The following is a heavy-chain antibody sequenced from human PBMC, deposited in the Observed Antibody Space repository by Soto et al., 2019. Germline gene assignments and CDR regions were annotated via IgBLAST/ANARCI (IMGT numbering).Heavy chain of an antibody. V-gene: IGHV1-46*01. Sequence: ASVKVSCKASGYTFTSYYMHWVRQAPGQGLEWMGIINPSGGSTSYAQKFQGRVTMTRDTSTSTVYMELSSLRSDDTAVYYCARVVGALGHWFDPWGQGTLVTVSS. CDR1: GYTFTSYY. D-gene: IGHD1-26*01. J-gene: IGHJ5*02. CDR3: ARVVGALGHWFDP. CDR2: INPSGGST.